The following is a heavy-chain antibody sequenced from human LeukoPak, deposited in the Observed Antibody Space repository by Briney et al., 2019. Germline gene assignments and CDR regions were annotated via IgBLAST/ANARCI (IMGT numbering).Heavy chain of an antibody. D-gene: IGHD5-18*01. CDR2: IHPGDSGT. J-gene: IGHJ4*02. V-gene: IGHV5-51*01. CDR1: GYSFTSYW. CDR3: ARGGTYRYGSSDY. Sequence: GESLKISCKGSGYSFTSYWIGWVRQMPGKGLEWMGIIHPGDSGTRYSPSFQGQVTMSVDESITTAYLQWSSLRASDSAIYYCARGGTYRYGSSDYWGQGTLVTVSS.